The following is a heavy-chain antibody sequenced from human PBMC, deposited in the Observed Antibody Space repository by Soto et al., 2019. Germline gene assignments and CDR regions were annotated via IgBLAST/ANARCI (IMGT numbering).Heavy chain of an antibody. D-gene: IGHD6-19*01. J-gene: IGHJ4*02. V-gene: IGHV4-39*01. Sequence: SETLSLTCTVSGGSISSSSYKWGWIRQPPGKSLEWIGNIFYSGSTYYNPSLKSRVTLSVDTSKNQFSLTLSSVTAADTAVYYCARYAAVAGILDYWGQGIQVTV. CDR2: IFYSGST. CDR1: GGSISSSSYK. CDR3: ARYAAVAGILDY.